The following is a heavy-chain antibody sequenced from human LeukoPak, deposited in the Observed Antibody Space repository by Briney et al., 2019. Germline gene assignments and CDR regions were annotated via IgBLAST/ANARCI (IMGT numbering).Heavy chain of an antibody. CDR3: ARDEGVGERGAY. CDR1: GFTFTNCG. J-gene: IGHJ4*02. Sequence: ASVKVSCKASGFTFTNCGISWVRQAPGQGLEWMGWISAYNGDTNYAQKLQDRVTMTTDTSTSTAYMELRSLRSDDTAMYYCARDEGVGERGAYWGQGTLVTVSS. D-gene: IGHD3-16*01. CDR2: ISAYNGDT. V-gene: IGHV1-18*01.